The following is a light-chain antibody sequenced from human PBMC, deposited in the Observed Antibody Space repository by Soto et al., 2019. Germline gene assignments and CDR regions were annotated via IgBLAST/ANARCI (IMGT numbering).Light chain of an antibody. CDR3: GSWDSSLSAYV. J-gene: IGLJ1*01. CDR2: DDN. CDR1: SSNIGGNS. V-gene: IGLV1-51*01. Sequence: QSLITNPPSVSAAPGQKVTISCSGSSSNIGGNSVSWYQQLPGTAPKLLIYDDNKRPSGIPDRFSGSKSGTSATLGITGFQTGDEADYYCGSWDSSLSAYVFGTGTKATVL.